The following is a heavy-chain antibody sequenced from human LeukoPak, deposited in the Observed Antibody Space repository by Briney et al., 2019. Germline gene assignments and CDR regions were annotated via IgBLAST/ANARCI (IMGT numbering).Heavy chain of an antibody. CDR1: GFTFSSYA. Sequence: PGGSLRLSCAASGFTFSSYAMHWVRQAPGEGLEWVAVISYDGSNKYYADSVKGRFTISRDNSKNTLYLQMNSLRAEDTAVYYCARVYEAASYYYYGMDVWGKGTAVTVSS. J-gene: IGHJ6*04. CDR2: ISYDGSNK. D-gene: IGHD2-15*01. CDR3: ARVYEAASYYYYGMDV. V-gene: IGHV3-30*04.